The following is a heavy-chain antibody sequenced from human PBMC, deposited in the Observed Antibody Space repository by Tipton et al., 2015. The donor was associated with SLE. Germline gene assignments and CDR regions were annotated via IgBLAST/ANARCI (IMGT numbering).Heavy chain of an antibody. CDR3: ATVAGWIADAFVL. D-gene: IGHD2-2*03. J-gene: IGHJ3*01. CDR2: IYHSGST. Sequence: TLSLTCAVFGGSISRNNWWSGVRQPPGKVLVWIGEIYHSGSTNYYPSLKSRVTISVDKSKNQFSLKLNSVTAADTAVYYCATVAGWIADAFVLWGQGTMVTIPP. V-gene: IGHV4-4*02. CDR1: GGSISRNNW.